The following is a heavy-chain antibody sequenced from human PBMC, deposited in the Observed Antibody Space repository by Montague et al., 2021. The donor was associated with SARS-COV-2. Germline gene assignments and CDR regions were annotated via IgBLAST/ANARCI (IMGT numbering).Heavy chain of an antibody. V-gene: IGHV3-30*04. CDR1: GFTFSGYP. Sequence: SLRLSCAASGFTFSGYPMHWVRQAPGKGLEWMAVMSSDGSKESYADSVKGRFTISRDTANNSVYLQMNFLGAEDTAVYYCARDQGGYGTFDIWGQGTMVTVSS. CDR2: MSSDGSKE. CDR3: ARDQGGYGTFDI. D-gene: IGHD5-12*01. J-gene: IGHJ3*02.